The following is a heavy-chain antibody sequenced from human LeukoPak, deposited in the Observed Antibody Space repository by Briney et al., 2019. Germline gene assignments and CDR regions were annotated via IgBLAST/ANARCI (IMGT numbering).Heavy chain of an antibody. CDR1: GFIFSTYA. CDR2: ISYSGGST. V-gene: IGHV3-23*01. Sequence: PGGSLRLSCATSGFIFSTYAMIWVRQAPGKGLEWVSAISYSGGSTFYAGSVRGRFTISRDNTKNTLYLQMNSLRAKDTAVYYCAKPAKTDYADYWGQGTLVTVSS. CDR3: AKPAKTDYADY. D-gene: IGHD1-14*01. J-gene: IGHJ4*02.